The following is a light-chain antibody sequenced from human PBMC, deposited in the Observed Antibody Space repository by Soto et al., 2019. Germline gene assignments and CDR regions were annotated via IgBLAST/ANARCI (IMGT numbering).Light chain of an antibody. CDR3: QQYCCSPKT. Sequence: EIVLTQSPATLSLSPGERATLSCRTSQSVGSNYLAWYQQKPGQAPRLLIYGASSRAIGIPDRFSGSGSATDFTLTISRLEPEDFAVYSCQQYCCSPKTFGQGTKVEVK. J-gene: IGKJ1*01. CDR1: QSVGSNY. CDR2: GAS. V-gene: IGKV3-20*01.